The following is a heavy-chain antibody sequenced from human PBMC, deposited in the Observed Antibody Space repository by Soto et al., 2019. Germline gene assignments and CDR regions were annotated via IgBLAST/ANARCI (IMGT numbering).Heavy chain of an antibody. J-gene: IGHJ4*02. CDR3: ARCYDSNLPGY. Sequence: SETLSLTCSVSGGSVSSGGYHWTWIRQHPGKGLEWIGYIYNSGSTYYNPSLKSRVTISADTSKNQFSLNLSSVTAADTAVYYCARCYDSNLPGYWGQGTLVTVS. V-gene: IGHV4-31*03. CDR1: GGSVSSGGYH. CDR2: IYNSGST. D-gene: IGHD3-22*01.